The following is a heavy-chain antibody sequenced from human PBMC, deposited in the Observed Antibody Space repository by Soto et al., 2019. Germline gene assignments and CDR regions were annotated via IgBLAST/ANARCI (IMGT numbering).Heavy chain of an antibody. V-gene: IGHV3-48*01. D-gene: IGHD3-10*01. Sequence: PGGSLRLSCAASGFTFSSYSMNWVRQAPGKGLEWVSYISSSSSTIYYADSVKGRFTISRDNAKNSLYLQMNSLRAEDTAVYYCARDLAARTIWFGELPMDVWGKGTTVTVSS. J-gene: IGHJ6*03. CDR1: GFTFSSYS. CDR2: ISSSSSTI. CDR3: ARDLAARTIWFGELPMDV.